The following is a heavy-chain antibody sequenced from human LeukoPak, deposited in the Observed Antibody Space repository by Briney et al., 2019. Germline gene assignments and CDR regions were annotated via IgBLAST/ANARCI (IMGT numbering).Heavy chain of an antibody. CDR3: ATYNWNDWGHFDY. Sequence: GASVKVSCKVSGYTLTELSMHWVRQAPGKGLEWMGGFDPEDGETIYAQKFQGRVAMTEDTSTDTAYMELSSLRSEDTAVYYCATYNWNDWGHFDYWGQGTLVTVSS. V-gene: IGHV1-24*01. D-gene: IGHD1-1*01. CDR1: GYTLTELS. J-gene: IGHJ4*02. CDR2: FDPEDGET.